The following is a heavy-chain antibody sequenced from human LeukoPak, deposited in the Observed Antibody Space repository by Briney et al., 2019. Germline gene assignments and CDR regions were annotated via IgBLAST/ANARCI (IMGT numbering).Heavy chain of an antibody. Sequence: GGSLRLSCAASGFTFSSYGMHWVRQAPGKGLEWVAFIRYDGSNKYYADSVKGRFTISRDNSKNTLYLQMNGLGAEDTAVYYCAKDVIARPHYFDYWGQGTLVTVSS. CDR1: GFTFSSYG. D-gene: IGHD6-6*01. CDR3: AKDVIARPHYFDY. CDR2: IRYDGSNK. V-gene: IGHV3-30*02. J-gene: IGHJ4*02.